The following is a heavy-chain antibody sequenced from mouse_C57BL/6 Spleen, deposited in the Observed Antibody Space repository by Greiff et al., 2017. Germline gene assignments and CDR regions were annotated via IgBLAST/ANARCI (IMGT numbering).Heavy chain of an antibody. J-gene: IGHJ2*01. Sequence: QVTLKESGPGILQSSQTLSLTCSFSGFSLSTSGMGVSWIRQPSGKGLEWLAHIYWDDDKRYNPSLKSRLTISKDTSRNQVFLKITSVDTADTATYYCARSDGYYRYYFDYWGQGTTLTVSS. CDR2: IYWDDDK. D-gene: IGHD2-3*01. V-gene: IGHV8-12*01. CDR3: ARSDGYYRYYFDY. CDR1: GFSLSTSGMG.